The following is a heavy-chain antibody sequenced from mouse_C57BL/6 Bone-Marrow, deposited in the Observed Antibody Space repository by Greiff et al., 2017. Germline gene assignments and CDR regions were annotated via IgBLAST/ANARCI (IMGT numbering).Heavy chain of an antibody. V-gene: IGHV1-81*01. CDR2: IYPGSGNT. D-gene: IGHD2-12*01. CDR3: ATWGCYSRFAY. CDR1: GYTFTGYG. Sequence: QVQLQQSGAELARPGASVKLSCKASGYTFTGYGISWVKQRTGQGLEWIGEIYPGSGNTYYNEKFKGKATLTADKSSSTAYMELRSLTSEDSAVYFCATWGCYSRFAYWGQGTLVTVSA. J-gene: IGHJ3*01.